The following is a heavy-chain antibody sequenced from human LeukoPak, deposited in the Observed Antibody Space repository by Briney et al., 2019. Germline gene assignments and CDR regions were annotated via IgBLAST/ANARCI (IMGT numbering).Heavy chain of an antibody. CDR1: GNYW. D-gene: IGHD2/OR15-2a*01. Sequence: GGSLRLSCAASGNYWMHWVRQAPGKGLVWVSHINSDGSWTSYADSVKGRFTISKDNAKNTAYLQMNNLRAEDTAVYYCVSFYGTYWGRGTLVTASS. CDR2: INSDGSWT. CDR3: VSFYGTY. V-gene: IGHV3-74*01. J-gene: IGHJ4*02.